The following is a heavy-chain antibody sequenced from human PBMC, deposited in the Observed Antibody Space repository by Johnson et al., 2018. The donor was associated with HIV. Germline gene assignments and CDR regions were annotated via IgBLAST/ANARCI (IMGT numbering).Heavy chain of an antibody. D-gene: IGHD6-13*01. CDR2: IWYDGSTK. CDR3: AKDSSSWYGGAFDI. CDR1: GFTFSSYG. V-gene: IGHV3-33*06. Sequence: QVQLVESGGGVVQPGRSLRLSCAASGFTFSSYGMHWVRQAPGKGLEWVAVIWYDGSTKYYADSVKGRFTISSDNSKHPLYLQMNSLRAEDTAVYYCAKDSSSWYGGAFDIWGQGTMVTVSS. J-gene: IGHJ3*02.